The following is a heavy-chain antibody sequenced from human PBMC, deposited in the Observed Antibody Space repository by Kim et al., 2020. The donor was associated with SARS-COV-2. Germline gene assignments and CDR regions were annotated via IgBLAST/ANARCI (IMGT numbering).Heavy chain of an antibody. J-gene: IGHJ4*02. CDR1: GYSFTSYW. D-gene: IGHD3-16*01. CDR2: IDPSDSYT. Sequence: GESLKISCKGSGYSFTSYWISWVRQMPGKGLEWMGRIDPSDSYTNYSRSFQGHVTISADKSISTAYLQWSSLKASDTAMYYCARHPYDALNLFDYWGQGTLVTVSS. V-gene: IGHV5-10-1*01. CDR3: ARHPYDALNLFDY.